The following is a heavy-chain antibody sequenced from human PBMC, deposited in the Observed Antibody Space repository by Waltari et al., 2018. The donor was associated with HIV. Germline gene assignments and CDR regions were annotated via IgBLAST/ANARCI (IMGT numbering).Heavy chain of an antibody. J-gene: IGHJ3*01. Sequence: QVQLVQSGAEMKMPESSVKVSCKASGGGFGSYTISWVRQAPGQGLEWMGGIIPKFGATHFAQKFQGRVTISADESTSTVYFELTSLRSDDTAVYYCARGGCSGRTCYSKSFDLWGQGTKVTVSS. V-gene: IGHV1-69*01. D-gene: IGHD2-15*01. CDR3: ARGGCSGRTCYSKSFDL. CDR2: IIPKFGAT. CDR1: GGGFGSYT.